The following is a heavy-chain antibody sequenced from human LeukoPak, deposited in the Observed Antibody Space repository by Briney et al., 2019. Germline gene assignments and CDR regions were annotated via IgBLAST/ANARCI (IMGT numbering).Heavy chain of an antibody. CDR1: GGSISSYY. Sequence: PSETLSLTCTVSGGSISSYYWSWIRQPAGKGLEWIGRIYTSGNTNYNPSLKSRVTMSVETSENQFSLKLSSVTAADTAVYYCARNYYDNSGYKYAFDYWGQGTLVTVSS. CDR2: IYTSGNT. J-gene: IGHJ4*02. D-gene: IGHD3-22*01. CDR3: ARNYYDNSGYKYAFDY. V-gene: IGHV4-4*07.